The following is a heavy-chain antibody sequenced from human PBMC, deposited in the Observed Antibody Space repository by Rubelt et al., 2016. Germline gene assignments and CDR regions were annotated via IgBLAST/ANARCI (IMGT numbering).Heavy chain of an antibody. V-gene: IGHV3-66*01. D-gene: IGHD3-22*01. CDR2: IYSAGST. CDR3: AREIIYSSGYYI. J-gene: IGHJ4*02. Sequence: EVQLVESGGGLVQPGRSLRLSCAASGFNVSTNYMSWVRQAPGKGLEWVSAIYSAGSTYYADSVKARFTISRDNSKNTLYLQMNSLRAEDTAVYYCAREIIYSSGYYIWGQGTLVTVSS. CDR1: GFNVSTNY.